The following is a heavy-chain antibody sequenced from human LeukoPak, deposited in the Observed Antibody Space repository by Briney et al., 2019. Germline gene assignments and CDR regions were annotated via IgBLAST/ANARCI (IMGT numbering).Heavy chain of an antibody. V-gene: IGHV4-31*03. Sequence: SETLSLTCTVSGDSISSGGYYWSWIRQHPGKGLEWVGSIYYSGSTYYNPSLKSRVAISVDTSKNQFSLKLSSVTAADTAVYYCARGRRYCSSTSCYGPPGYWGQGTLVTVSS. J-gene: IGHJ4*02. CDR3: ARGRRYCSSTSCYGPPGY. D-gene: IGHD2-2*01. CDR1: GDSISSGGYY. CDR2: IYYSGST.